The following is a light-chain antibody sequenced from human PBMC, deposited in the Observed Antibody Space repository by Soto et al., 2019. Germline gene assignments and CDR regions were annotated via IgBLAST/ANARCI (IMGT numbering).Light chain of an antibody. CDR2: NNN. CDR1: SSNIGAGYD. J-gene: IGLJ3*02. CDR3: QSYDSSLSGSV. V-gene: IGLV1-40*01. Sequence: QSVLTQPPSVSGAPGQRVTISCTGSSSNIGAGYDVHWYQQLLGTAPKLLIYNNNNRPSGVPDRFSGSKSGTSASLAITGLQAEDEADYYCQSYDSSLSGSVFDGGTKLTVL.